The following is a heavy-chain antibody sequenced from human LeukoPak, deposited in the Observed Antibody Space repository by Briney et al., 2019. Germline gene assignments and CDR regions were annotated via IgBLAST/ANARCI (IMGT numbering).Heavy chain of an antibody. Sequence: LGGSLRLSCAASGFTFDDYNMHWVRQAPGKGLEWVSLISWDGGSTYYADSVKGRFTISRDNSKNSLYLQMNSLRTEDTALYYCVRGRPYSSGWYGFDYWGQGTLVTVSS. CDR1: GFTFDDYN. CDR2: ISWDGGST. CDR3: VRGRPYSSGWYGFDY. V-gene: IGHV3-43*01. J-gene: IGHJ4*02. D-gene: IGHD6-19*01.